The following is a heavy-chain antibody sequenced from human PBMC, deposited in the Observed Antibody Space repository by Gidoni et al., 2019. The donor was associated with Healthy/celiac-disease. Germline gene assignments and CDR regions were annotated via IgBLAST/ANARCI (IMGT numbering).Heavy chain of an antibody. D-gene: IGHD6-19*01. CDR3: AREIIAVAGTRDY. CDR1: GFPFSSYS. V-gene: IGHV3-21*01. Sequence: EVQLVESGGGLVKPGGCLSRSCAASGFPFSSYSMNWVRQAPGKGLEWVSSISSSSSYIYYADSVKGRFTISRDNAKNSLYLQMNSLRAEDTAVYYCAREIIAVAGTRDYWGQGTLVTVSS. J-gene: IGHJ4*02. CDR2: ISSSSSYI.